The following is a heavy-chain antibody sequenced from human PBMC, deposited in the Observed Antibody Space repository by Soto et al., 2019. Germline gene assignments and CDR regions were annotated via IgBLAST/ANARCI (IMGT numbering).Heavy chain of an antibody. CDR1: GGTFSRYA. Sequence: QVQLVQSGAEVRKPGSSVKVYCKASGGTFSRYAINWVRQAPGQGLEWMGGIIPMFGTTNYAQKFKGRVTITADESTSTVYMELNTLRSEDAAVHYCARASIHGSSWYFWFDPWGQVTLVTVSS. CDR2: IIPMFGTT. V-gene: IGHV1-69*01. J-gene: IGHJ5*01. D-gene: IGHD6-13*01. CDR3: ARASIHGSSWYFWFDP.